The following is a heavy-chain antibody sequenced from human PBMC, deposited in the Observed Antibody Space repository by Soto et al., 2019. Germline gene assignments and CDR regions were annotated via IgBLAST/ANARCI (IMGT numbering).Heavy chain of an antibody. D-gene: IGHD6-6*01. Sequence: ASVKVSCKASGYTFTSYYMHWVRQAPGQGLEWMGIINPSGGSTSYAQKFQGRVAMTRDTSTSTVYMELSSLRSEDTAVYYCASSPYSSSPGDNWFDPWGQGTLVTVSS. CDR1: GYTFTSYY. CDR3: ASSPYSSSPGDNWFDP. J-gene: IGHJ5*02. V-gene: IGHV1-46*01. CDR2: INPSGGST.